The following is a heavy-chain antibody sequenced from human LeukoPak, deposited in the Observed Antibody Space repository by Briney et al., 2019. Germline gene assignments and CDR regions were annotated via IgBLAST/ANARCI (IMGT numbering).Heavy chain of an antibody. CDR3: AKDLEATIFREQQLDPYYFDY. CDR2: FSGSGGST. Sequence: GGSLRLSCAASGFTFSSYAMSWVRQAPGKGLEWVSAFSGSGGSTYYADSVKGRFTISRDNSKNTLYLQMNSLRAEDTAVYYCAKDLEATIFREQQLDPYYFDYWGQGTLVTVSS. J-gene: IGHJ4*02. D-gene: IGHD6-13*01. V-gene: IGHV3-23*01. CDR1: GFTFSSYA.